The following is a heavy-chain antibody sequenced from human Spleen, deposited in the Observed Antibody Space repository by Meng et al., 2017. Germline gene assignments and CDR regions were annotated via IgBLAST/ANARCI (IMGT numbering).Heavy chain of an antibody. CDR1: GYTLTSYA. Sequence: ASVKVSCKASGYTLTSYAINWLRQAPGQGLEWMGWINTKTGNPTYAQGFTGRLVFSLDTSVSTAYLQISGLKADDTAVYFCTRDGYSDCSRTSCFDYWGQGTLVTGYS. CDR3: TRDGYSDCSRTSCFDY. CDR2: INTKTGNP. V-gene: IGHV7-4-1*02. J-gene: IGHJ4*02. D-gene: IGHD2-2*01.